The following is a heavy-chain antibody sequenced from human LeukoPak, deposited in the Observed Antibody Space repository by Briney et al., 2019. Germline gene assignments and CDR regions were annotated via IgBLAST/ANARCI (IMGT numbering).Heavy chain of an antibody. D-gene: IGHD3-22*01. CDR1: GFTFSSYG. CDR3: ARDLRSSGYYAFDY. J-gene: IGHJ4*02. CDR2: ISSSGSYI. Sequence: GGTLRLSCAASGFTFSSYGMSWVRQAPGKGLEWVSFISSSGSYIYYADSVKGRFTISRDNAKNSLYLQMNSLRAEDTAVYYCARDLRSSGYYAFDYWGQGTLVTVSS. V-gene: IGHV3-21*01.